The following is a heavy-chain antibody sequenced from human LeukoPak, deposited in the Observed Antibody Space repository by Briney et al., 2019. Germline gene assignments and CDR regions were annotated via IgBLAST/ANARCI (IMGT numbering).Heavy chain of an antibody. V-gene: IGHV3-7*01. CDR3: KSGGAAPGSFDY. Sequence: GGSLRLSCAASGFSFSSYWMSWMRQAPGKGLEWVANIKFDGNEEYYVDSVKGRFTISRDNAKNSLYLQLNSLRVEGTAVYYCKSGGAAPGSFDYWGQGTLVTVSP. J-gene: IGHJ4*02. CDR1: GFSFSSYW. D-gene: IGHD1-1*01. CDR2: IKFDGNEE.